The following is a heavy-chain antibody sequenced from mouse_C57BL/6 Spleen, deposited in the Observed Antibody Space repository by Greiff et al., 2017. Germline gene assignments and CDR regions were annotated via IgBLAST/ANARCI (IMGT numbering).Heavy chain of an antibody. Sequence: VQLKESGAELVKPGASVKISCKASGYAFSSYWMNWVKQRPGKGLEWIGQIYPGDGDTNYNGKFKGKATLTADKSSSTAYMQLSSLTSEDSAVYFCARWNYYGSSSFAYWGQGTLVTVSA. CDR1: GYAFSSYW. J-gene: IGHJ3*01. CDR3: ARWNYYGSSSFAY. V-gene: IGHV1-80*01. CDR2: IYPGDGDT. D-gene: IGHD1-1*01.